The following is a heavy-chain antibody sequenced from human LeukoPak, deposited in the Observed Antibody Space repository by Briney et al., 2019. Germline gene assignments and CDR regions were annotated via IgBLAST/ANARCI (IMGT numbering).Heavy chain of an antibody. CDR1: GFTFNTYS. J-gene: IGHJ4*02. CDR2: ISSSSSYI. D-gene: IGHD1-14*01. Sequence: PGGSLRLSCATSGFTFNTYSMNWVRQAPGKGLEWVSSISSSSSYIYYADSVKGRFTISRDNAKNSLYLQMNSLRAEDTAVYYCASGRVGTTGNFDYWGQGTLVTVSS. CDR3: ASGRVGTTGNFDY. V-gene: IGHV3-21*01.